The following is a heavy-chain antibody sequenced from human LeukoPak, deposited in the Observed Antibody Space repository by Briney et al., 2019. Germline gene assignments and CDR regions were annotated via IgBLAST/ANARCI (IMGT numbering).Heavy chain of an antibody. Sequence: ASVKVSCKASGYTFTGYYMHWVRQAPGQGLEWMGWINPNSVGTNYAQKFQGRVTMTRDTSISTAYMELSRLRSDDTAVYYCASAPSARFLEWLSHWGQGTLVTVSS. J-gene: IGHJ4*02. CDR2: INPNSVGT. CDR3: ASAPSARFLEWLSH. D-gene: IGHD3-3*01. CDR1: GYTFTGYY. V-gene: IGHV1-2*02.